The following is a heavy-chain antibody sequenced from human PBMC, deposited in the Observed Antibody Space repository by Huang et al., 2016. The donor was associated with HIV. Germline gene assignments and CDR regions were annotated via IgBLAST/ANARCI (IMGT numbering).Heavy chain of an antibody. V-gene: IGHV3-74*02. CDR1: GFIFNDYW. CDR2: SESDGSST. CDR3: VRAREKGYDFWSGYRY. J-gene: IGHJ4*01. D-gene: IGHD3-3*01. Sequence: EVELAESGGGSVRPGQSLRLSCVGSGFIFNDYWMHWVRQIPGKGLMWVARSESDGSSTSYADSVKGRFTIYRDNARNTVYLQMSSLRVDDTAVYYCVRAREKGYDFWSGYRYWGQGAQVTVSS.